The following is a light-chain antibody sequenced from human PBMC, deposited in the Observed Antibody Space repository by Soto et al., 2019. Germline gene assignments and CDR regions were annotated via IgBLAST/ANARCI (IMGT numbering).Light chain of an antibody. CDR3: QQYNNLPQT. Sequence: SPPTLSGSRGERATLSFRANQAISRYLAWYQQKPGKAPRLLMYGASTRATEIPARFSGSGSGTEYTLTISSLQSDDLAPYYWQQYNNLPQTFGQGTKVDIK. V-gene: IGKV3-15*01. CDR2: GAS. J-gene: IGKJ1*01. CDR1: QAISRY.